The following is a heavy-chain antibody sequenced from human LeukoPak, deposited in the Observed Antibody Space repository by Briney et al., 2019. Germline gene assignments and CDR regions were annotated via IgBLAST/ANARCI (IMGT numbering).Heavy chain of an antibody. V-gene: IGHV3-69-1*01. CDR1: GFRFSGYN. J-gene: IGHJ4*02. CDR3: AREGDGSNSGFAY. CDR2: ISSTTVI. Sequence: GGSLRLSCAVSGFRFSGYNMNWVRQAPGKGLEWIAYISSTTVIYYADSVEGRFTVSRDNAHDSVYLQMSSLTLDDTAVYFCAREGDGSNSGFAYWGQGTLVTVSS. D-gene: IGHD4-11*01.